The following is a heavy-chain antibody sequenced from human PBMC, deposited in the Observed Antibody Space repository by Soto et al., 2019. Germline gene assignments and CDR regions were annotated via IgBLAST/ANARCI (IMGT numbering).Heavy chain of an antibody. J-gene: IGHJ5*01. D-gene: IGHD3-10*02. CDR2: INRSANDI. V-gene: IGHV3-74*01. Sequence: EVQLLDSGGGLVQPGGSLRLSCEASRGAFGDYWMHWVRQAPGKGLVWVSRINRSANDIIYADSVKGRFTASRDNAKNMVFLQMNSLRAEDTAVYYCARDVPDNWFDSWGQGTLVTVSS. CDR1: RGAFGDYW. CDR3: ARDVPDNWFDS.